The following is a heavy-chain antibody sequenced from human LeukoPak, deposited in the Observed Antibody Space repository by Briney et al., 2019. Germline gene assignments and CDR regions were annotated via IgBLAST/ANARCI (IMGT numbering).Heavy chain of an antibody. Sequence: GASVKVSCKASGYTFTSYDINWVRQATRQGLEWMGWMNPNSGNTGYAQKFQGRVTMARNTSISTAYMELSSLRSEDTAVYYCARSRHIVVVIAPGAFDIWGQGTMVTVSS. V-gene: IGHV1-8*01. CDR2: MNPNSGNT. CDR3: ARSRHIVVVIAPGAFDI. D-gene: IGHD2-21*01. CDR1: GYTFTSYD. J-gene: IGHJ3*02.